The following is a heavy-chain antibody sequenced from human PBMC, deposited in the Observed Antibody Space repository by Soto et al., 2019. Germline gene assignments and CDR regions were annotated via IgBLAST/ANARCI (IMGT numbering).Heavy chain of an antibody. CDR1: GGSISSGGYS. Sequence: QLQLQESGSGLVKPSQTLSLTCAVSGGSISSGGYSWSWIRQPPGKGLEWIGYIYHRGSTYSNPSLKSGVTISVDGSQYLFSLKLSSVTAADTAVYYCASAGGLGAVAADSWGQGTLVTVSS. D-gene: IGHD6-19*01. CDR2: IYHRGST. CDR3: ASAGGLGAVAADS. V-gene: IGHV4-30-2*01. J-gene: IGHJ4*02.